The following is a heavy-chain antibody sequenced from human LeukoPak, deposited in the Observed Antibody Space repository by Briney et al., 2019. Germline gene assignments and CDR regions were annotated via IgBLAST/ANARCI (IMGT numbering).Heavy chain of an antibody. CDR2: IWYDGSYK. Sequence: GGSLRLSCAASGFTFSNYAIHWVRLAPGKGLEWVAVIWYDGSYKYYADSVKGRFTISRDNSKNTLYLQMNSLRAEDTALYYCARDLGTMVRDPLDYWSQGTLVTVSS. CDR3: ARDLGTMVRDPLDY. D-gene: IGHD3-10*01. CDR1: GFTFSNYA. V-gene: IGHV3-33*01. J-gene: IGHJ4*02.